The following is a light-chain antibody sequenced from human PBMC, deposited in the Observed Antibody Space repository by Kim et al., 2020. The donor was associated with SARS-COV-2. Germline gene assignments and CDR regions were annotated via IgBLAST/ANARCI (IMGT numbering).Light chain of an antibody. CDR1: SSNIGNKD. V-gene: IGLV1-51*01. J-gene: IGLJ3*02. Sequence: GQKVTISCSGSSSNIGNKDVSWYQQLPGTAPKLLIYDNNKRPSGIPDRFSGSKAGTSATLGITGLQTGDEADYYCGTWDSSLSAGVFGGGTKLTVL. CDR3: GTWDSSLSAGV. CDR2: DNN.